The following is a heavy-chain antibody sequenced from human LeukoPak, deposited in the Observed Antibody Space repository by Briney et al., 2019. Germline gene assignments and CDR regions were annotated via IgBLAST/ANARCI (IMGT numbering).Heavy chain of an antibody. D-gene: IGHD3-22*01. CDR1: GGSISSYY. V-gene: IGHV4-59*01. J-gene: IGHJ4*02. CDR3: ASYSYYYDSSGYFDY. Sequence: SETLSLTCTVSGGSISSYYWSWIRQPPGKGLEWVGYIYYSGSTNYNPSLKSRVTISVDTSKNQFSLKLSSVTAADTAVYYCASYSYYYDSSGYFDYWGQGTLVTVSS. CDR2: IYYSGST.